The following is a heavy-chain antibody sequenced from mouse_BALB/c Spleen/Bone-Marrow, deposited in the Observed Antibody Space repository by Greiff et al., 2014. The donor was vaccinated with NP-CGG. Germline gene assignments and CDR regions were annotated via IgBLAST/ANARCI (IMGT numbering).Heavy chain of an antibody. CDR1: GFTFSSYA. Sequence: VQLKEPGGGLVKPGGSLKLSCAASGFTFSSYAMSWVRQTPEKRLEWVASISSGGSTYYPDSVKGRFTISRDNARNILYLQMSSLRSEDTAMYYCAKRGAYGNFWFAYWGQGTLVTVSA. CDR3: AKRGAYGNFWFAY. CDR2: ISSGGST. J-gene: IGHJ3*01. D-gene: IGHD2-10*02. V-gene: IGHV5-6-5*01.